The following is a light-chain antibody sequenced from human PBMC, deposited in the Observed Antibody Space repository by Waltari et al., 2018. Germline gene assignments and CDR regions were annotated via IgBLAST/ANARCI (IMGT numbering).Light chain of an antibody. V-gene: IGKV3-15*01. CDR3: QQYNEWTPLT. CDR1: QSISRH. CDR2: GAS. Sequence: EIVMTQSPATLSVSPGERATLSCRASQSISRHLAWYQQKPGQAPRLLIYGASTRATDVPARFSGSGSGTEFTLTISSLQSEDFAVYYCQQYNEWTPLTFGGGTKVEIK. J-gene: IGKJ4*01.